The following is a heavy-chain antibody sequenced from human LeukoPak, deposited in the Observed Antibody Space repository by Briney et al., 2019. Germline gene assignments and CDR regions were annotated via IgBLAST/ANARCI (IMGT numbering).Heavy chain of an antibody. D-gene: IGHD3-22*01. J-gene: IGHJ4*02. Sequence: ASVKVSCKASGYTFTSYGISWVRQAPGQGLEWMGWISAYNGNTNYARKLQGRVTMTTDTSTSTAYMELRSLRSDDTAVYYCARAPRRYYDSSGYYPDYWGQGTLVTVSS. CDR3: ARAPRRYYDSSGYYPDY. V-gene: IGHV1-18*01. CDR2: ISAYNGNT. CDR1: GYTFTSYG.